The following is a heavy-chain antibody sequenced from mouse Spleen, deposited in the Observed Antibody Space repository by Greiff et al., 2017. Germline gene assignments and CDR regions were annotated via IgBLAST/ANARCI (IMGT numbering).Heavy chain of an antibody. Sequence: EVKLQQSGPELVKPGASVKISCKASGYTFTDYYMNWVKQSHGKSLEWIGDINPNNGGTSYNQKFKGKATLTVDKSSSTAYMELRSLTSEDSAVYYCARTYYGNFDYWGQGTTLTVSS. CDR1: GYTFTDYY. CDR2: INPNNGGT. D-gene: IGHD2-1*01. J-gene: IGHJ2*01. CDR3: ARTYYGNFDY. V-gene: IGHV1-26*01.